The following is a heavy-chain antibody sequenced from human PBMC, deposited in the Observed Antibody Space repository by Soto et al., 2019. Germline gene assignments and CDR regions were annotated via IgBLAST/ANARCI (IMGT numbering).Heavy chain of an antibody. CDR1: GFTFSSYA. CDR3: ARDLLVSSGSPFDY. CDR2: MSGSGGST. Sequence: SLRLSCAACGFTFSSYAMSWVRQATGKGLEWVSAMSGSGGSTYYADSVKGRFTISRDNFKNTLYLQFNSLRAEDTAVYYCARDLLVSSGSPFDYWGQGTLVTVSS. D-gene: IGHD3-3*01. J-gene: IGHJ4*02. V-gene: IGHV3-23*01.